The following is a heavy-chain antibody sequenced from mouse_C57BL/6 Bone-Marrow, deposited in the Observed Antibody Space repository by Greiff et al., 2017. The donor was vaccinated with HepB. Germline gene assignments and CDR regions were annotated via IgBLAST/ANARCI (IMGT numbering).Heavy chain of an antibody. CDR3: ATPYYGSSYFDY. CDR1: GFTFSSYA. J-gene: IGHJ2*01. CDR2: ISDGGSYT. V-gene: IGHV5-4*01. D-gene: IGHD1-1*01. Sequence: EVQVVESGGGLVKPGGSLKLSCAASGFTFSSYAMSWVRQTPEKRLEWVATISDGGSYTYYPDNVKGRFTISRDNAKNNLYLQMSHLKYEDTAMYYCATPYYGSSYFDYWGQGTTLTVSS.